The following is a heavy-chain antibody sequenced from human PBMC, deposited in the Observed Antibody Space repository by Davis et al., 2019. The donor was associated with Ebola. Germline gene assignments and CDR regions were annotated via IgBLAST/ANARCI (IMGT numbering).Heavy chain of an antibody. Sequence: PSETLSLTCTVSGASISRFYLNWIRQPPGKGLEWIGIVYDGGRTNYRPSLKSRATISADTSKNQFSLMLRSVTAADTAVYYCVRFGHGAYWGQGILVTVSS. CDR1: GASISRFY. J-gene: IGHJ4*02. CDR3: VRFGHGAY. CDR2: VYDGGRT. D-gene: IGHD3-16*01. V-gene: IGHV4-59*01.